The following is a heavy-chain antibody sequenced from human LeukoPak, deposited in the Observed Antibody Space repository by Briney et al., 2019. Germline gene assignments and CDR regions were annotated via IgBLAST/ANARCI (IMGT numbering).Heavy chain of an antibody. D-gene: IGHD3-16*01. CDR2: IKQDGSEK. J-gene: IGHJ5*02. Sequence: GGSLRLSCAASGFTFSNYWLTWVRQAPGQGLEWVANIKQDGSEKHYVDSVKGRFTISRDNAKNSLYLQMNSLRAEDMAVYYCAKDWGTTGWFDPWGQGTLVTVSS. CDR3: AKDWGTTGWFDP. V-gene: IGHV3-7*01. CDR1: GFTFSNYW.